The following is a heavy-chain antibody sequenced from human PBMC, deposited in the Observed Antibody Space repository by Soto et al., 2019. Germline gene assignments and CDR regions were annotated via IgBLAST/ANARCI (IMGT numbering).Heavy chain of an antibody. V-gene: IGHV3-30-3*01. CDR1: GFTFSSYA. D-gene: IGHD4-17*01. Sequence: QVQLVESGGGVVQRGRSLRLSCAASGFTFSSYAMHWVRQAPGKGLEWVAVISYDGSNKYYADSVKGRFTISRDNSKNTLYLQMNSLRAEDTAVYYCARVPTTVVTPFYFDYWGQGTLVTVSS. CDR3: ARVPTTVVTPFYFDY. J-gene: IGHJ4*02. CDR2: ISYDGSNK.